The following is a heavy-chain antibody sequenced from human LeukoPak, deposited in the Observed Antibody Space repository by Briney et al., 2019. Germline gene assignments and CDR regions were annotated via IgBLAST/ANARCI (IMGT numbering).Heavy chain of an antibody. D-gene: IGHD2-15*01. V-gene: IGHV3-7*01. CDR2: IKQDGSEK. CDR1: GFSFSDAW. CDR3: AREPVAATSFDY. J-gene: IGHJ4*02. Sequence: GGSLRLSCAASGFSFSDAWMSWVRQAPGKGLEWVANIKQDGSEKYYVDSVKGRFTISRDNAKNSLYLQMNSLRAEDTAVYYCAREPVAATSFDYWGQGTLVTVSS.